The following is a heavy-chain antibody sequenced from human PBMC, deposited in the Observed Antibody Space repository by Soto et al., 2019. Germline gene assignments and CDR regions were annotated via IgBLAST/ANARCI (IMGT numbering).Heavy chain of an antibody. J-gene: IGHJ4*02. CDR2: ISGSAITT. D-gene: IGHD1-26*01. Sequence: EVLLLDSGGGLVQPGGSLTLSCAASGFPFSSSAMSWVRQAPGKGLEWVSAISGSAITTYYADSVKGRFTISRDNSMNTLYLHMSSLRAEDTALYYCAKGKTSGTNDARIFDYWGQGTLVTVSS. CDR3: AKGKTSGTNDARIFDY. V-gene: IGHV3-23*01. CDR1: GFPFSSSA.